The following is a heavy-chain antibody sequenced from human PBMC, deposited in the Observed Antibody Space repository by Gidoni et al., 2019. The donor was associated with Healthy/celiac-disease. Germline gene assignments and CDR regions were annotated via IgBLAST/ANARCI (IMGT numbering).Heavy chain of an antibody. CDR2: IIPIFGTA. Sequence: QVQLVQSGAEVKKPGSSVTVFCKASGVTFSSYSISWVRQAPGQGLNWMGGIIPIFGTANYAQTFQGRVTITADEFTSTAYMELSSLRSEDTAVYYCARGYYYGSGSYFDYWGQGTLVTVSS. CDR3: ARGYYYGSGSYFDY. V-gene: IGHV1-69*01. D-gene: IGHD3-10*01. J-gene: IGHJ4*02. CDR1: GVTFSSYS.